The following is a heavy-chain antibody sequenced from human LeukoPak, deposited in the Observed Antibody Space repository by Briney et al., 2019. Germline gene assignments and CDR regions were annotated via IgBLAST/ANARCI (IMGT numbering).Heavy chain of an antibody. CDR3: ARVGGTNFYYYGMDV. CDR2: VYYSGST. Sequence: SETLSLTCTVSGGSINGYYWSWIRQPPGKGLEWIGYVYYSGSTNYNPSLKSRVAISVDTSKNQFSLKVSSVTAADTAVYYCARVGGTNFYYYGMDVWGQGTTVTVSS. V-gene: IGHV4-59*01. D-gene: IGHD1-26*01. CDR1: GGSINGYY. J-gene: IGHJ6*02.